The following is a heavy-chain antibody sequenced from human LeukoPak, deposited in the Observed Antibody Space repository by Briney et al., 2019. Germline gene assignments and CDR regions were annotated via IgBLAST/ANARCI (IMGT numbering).Heavy chain of an antibody. CDR1: GFTFSSYS. J-gene: IGHJ6*02. CDR2: ISSSSGTI. Sequence: PGGSLRLSCAASGFTFSSYSMNWVRQAPGKGLEWLSHISSSSGTIYYADSVKGRITISRDNARNSLYLQMNSLRDEDTAVYYCAREVVVITNGRYCYYGMDVWGQGTTVTVSS. CDR3: AREVVVITNGRYCYYGMDV. D-gene: IGHD3-22*01. V-gene: IGHV3-48*02.